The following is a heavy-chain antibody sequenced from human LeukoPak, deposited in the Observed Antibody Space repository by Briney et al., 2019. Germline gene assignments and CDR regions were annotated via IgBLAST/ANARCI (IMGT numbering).Heavy chain of an antibody. D-gene: IGHD3-22*01. V-gene: IGHV4-59*01. J-gene: IGHJ3*02. CDR2: IYYSGST. Sequence: PSETLSLTCTVSGGSISSYYWSWIRQPPGKGLEWIGYIYYSGSTNYNPSLKSRVTISVDTSKNQFSLKLSSVTAADTAVYYCARDSESSDSYHYDSSLGAFDIWGQGTMVTVSS. CDR1: GGSISSYY. CDR3: ARDSESSDSYHYDSSLGAFDI.